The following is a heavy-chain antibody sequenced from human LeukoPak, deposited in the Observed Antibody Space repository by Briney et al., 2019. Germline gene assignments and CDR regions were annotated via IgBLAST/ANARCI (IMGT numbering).Heavy chain of an antibody. V-gene: IGHV3-7*03. CDR1: GFTFSSYW. CDR2: IKQDGSEK. Sequence: GGSLRLSCAASGFTFSSYWMSWVRQALGKGLEWVANIKQDGSEKYYVDSVKGRFTISRDNAKNSLYLQMNSLRAEDTAVYYCARGRTTVVTQEYFQHWGQGTLVTVSS. D-gene: IGHD4-23*01. CDR3: ARGRTTVVTQEYFQH. J-gene: IGHJ1*01.